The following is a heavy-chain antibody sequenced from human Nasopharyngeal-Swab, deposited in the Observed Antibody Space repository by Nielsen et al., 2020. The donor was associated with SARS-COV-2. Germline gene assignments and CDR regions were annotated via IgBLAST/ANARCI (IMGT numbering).Heavy chain of an antibody. CDR3: TTDFYFDY. CDR1: GFIFSASA. V-gene: IGHV3-73*01. Sequence: GGSLRLSCAASGFIFSASAIHWVRQASGKGLERVGRNGDKEHNYATTYGASVQGRFTISRDDSKNTAFLQMGGLKTEDTALYYCTTDFYFDYWGQGALVTVSS. CDR2: NGDKEHNYAT. J-gene: IGHJ4*02.